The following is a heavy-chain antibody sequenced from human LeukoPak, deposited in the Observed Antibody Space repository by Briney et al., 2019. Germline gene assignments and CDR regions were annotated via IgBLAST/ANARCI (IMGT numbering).Heavy chain of an antibody. CDR3: ATSPYYDFWSGYNDRDY. Sequence: PGGSLRLSCAASGFTLSSYAMSWVRQPPGRGREWVSAISGRGGSTYYADSVKGRFTISRDKSKNTLYLQMNSLSAEDTAVYYCATSPYYDFWSGYNDRDYWGQGTMVTVSS. CDR1: GFTLSSYA. J-gene: IGHJ4*02. D-gene: IGHD3-3*01. CDR2: ISGRGGST. V-gene: IGHV3-23*01.